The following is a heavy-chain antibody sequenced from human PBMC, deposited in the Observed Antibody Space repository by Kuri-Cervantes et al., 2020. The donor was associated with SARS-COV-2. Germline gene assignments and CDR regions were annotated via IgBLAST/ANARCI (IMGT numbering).Heavy chain of an antibody. V-gene: IGHV3-74*01. CDR2: INSDGSST. D-gene: IGHD1-26*01. CDR1: GFTFSSYA. Sequence: GESLKISCAASGFTFSSYAMSRVRQAPGKGLVWVSRINSDGSSTSYADSVKGRFTISRDNAKNTLYLQMNSLRAEDTAVYYCAKDKVGATPNWFDPWGQGTLVTVSS. CDR3: AKDKVGATPNWFDP. J-gene: IGHJ5*02.